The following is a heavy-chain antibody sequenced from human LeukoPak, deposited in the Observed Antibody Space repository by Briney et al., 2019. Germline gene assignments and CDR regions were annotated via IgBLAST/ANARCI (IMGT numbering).Heavy chain of an antibody. V-gene: IGHV4-59*08. CDR2: MYYSGNT. Sequence: PSETLSLTCNVSGGSISSYYWSWIRQPPGKGLEWIGYMYYSGNTNYNPSLKSRVTTSDDTSKNQFSLKLNSVTAADTAVYYCARHTLVGARNAFDIWGQGTMVTVSS. CDR3: ARHTLVGARNAFDI. D-gene: IGHD1-26*01. J-gene: IGHJ3*02. CDR1: GGSISSYY.